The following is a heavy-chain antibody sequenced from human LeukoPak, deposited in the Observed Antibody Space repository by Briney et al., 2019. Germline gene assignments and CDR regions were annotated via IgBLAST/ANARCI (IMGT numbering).Heavy chain of an antibody. CDR3: ARLRYYGMGV. Sequence: GGSRRLSCAASGFTFSTYSMNWVRQPPGKGLEWVSYITSDSVTMFYADSVKGRFTISRDNAKNSLYLQMNSLRAEDTAVYYCARLRYYGMGVWGQGTTVTVSS. J-gene: IGHJ6*02. CDR2: ITSDSVTM. CDR1: GFTFSTYS. V-gene: IGHV3-48*04.